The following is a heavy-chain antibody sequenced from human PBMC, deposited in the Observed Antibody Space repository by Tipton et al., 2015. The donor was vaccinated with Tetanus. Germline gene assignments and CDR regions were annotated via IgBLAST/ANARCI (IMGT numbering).Heavy chain of an antibody. D-gene: IGHD1-14*01. V-gene: IGHV1-69*11. J-gene: IGHJ5*02. Sequence: QLVQSGPEVKKPGSSVKVSCKASGGTFNSYSFSWVRQAPGQGLEWVGSIIPKVGTPTYPQRFQGGVTITADESTSTVYMELSSLRSEDTAVYYCARDILGTNRFDPWGQGTLVTVSS. CDR2: IIPKVGTP. CDR3: ARDILGTNRFDP. CDR1: GGTFNSYS.